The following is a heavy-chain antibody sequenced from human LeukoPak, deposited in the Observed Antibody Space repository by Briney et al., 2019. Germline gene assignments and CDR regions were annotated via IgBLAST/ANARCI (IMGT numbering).Heavy chain of an antibody. CDR2: IIPIFGTA. V-gene: IGHV1-69*13. D-gene: IGHD3-3*01. CDR3: AREARYDFWSGYYTQFFDY. J-gene: IGHJ4*02. Sequence: SVKVSCKASGYTFTSYGISWVRQASGQGLEWMGGIIPIFGTANYAQKFQGRVTITADESTSTAYMELSSLRSEDTAVYYCAREARYDFWSGYYTQFFDYWGQGTLVTVSS. CDR1: GYTFTSYG.